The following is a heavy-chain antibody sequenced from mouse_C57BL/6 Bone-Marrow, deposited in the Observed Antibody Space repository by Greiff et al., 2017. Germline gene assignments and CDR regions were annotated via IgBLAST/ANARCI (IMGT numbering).Heavy chain of an antibody. J-gene: IGHJ4*01. CDR3: AGTTGDAMDY. CDR2: IYPGSGST. Sequence: QVQLQQPGAELVKPGASVKMSCKASGYTFTSYWITWVKQRPGQGLEWIGDIYPGSGSTNYNEKFKSKATLTVDKPSSTAYMQLSSLTSEDSAVYYCAGTTGDAMDYWGQGTSVTVSS. V-gene: IGHV1-55*01. CDR1: GYTFTSYW. D-gene: IGHD1-1*01.